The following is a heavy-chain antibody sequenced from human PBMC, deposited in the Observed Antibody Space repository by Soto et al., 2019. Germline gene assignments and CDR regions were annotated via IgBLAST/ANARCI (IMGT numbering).Heavy chain of an antibody. CDR1: GHTFSTYG. CDR3: ARDGGACSGGSCYYPTGYYYYYGMDV. D-gene: IGHD2-15*01. Sequence: GASVKVSCKASGHTFSTYGINWVRQAPGQGLEWMGWISPYNGNTNYAQKFQGRATMTTDTSTSTAYMELRSLRSDDTAVYYCARDGGACSGGSCYYPTGYYYYYGMDVWGQGTTVPVSS. CDR2: ISPYNGNT. J-gene: IGHJ6*02. V-gene: IGHV1-18*01.